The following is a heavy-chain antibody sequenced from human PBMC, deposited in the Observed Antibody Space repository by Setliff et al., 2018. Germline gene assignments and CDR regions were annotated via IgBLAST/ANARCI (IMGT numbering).Heavy chain of an antibody. J-gene: IGHJ4*02. Sequence: RASVKVSCKASGYTFTGCYMHWVRQAPGQGLEWMGWINPNSGGTNYAQKFQGWVTMTRDTSISTAYMELSRLRSDDTAVYYCARDLYNSGSDYWGQGTLVTVSS. CDR2: INPNSGGT. CDR3: ARDLYNSGSDY. D-gene: IGHD6-25*01. CDR1: GYTFTGCY. V-gene: IGHV1-2*04.